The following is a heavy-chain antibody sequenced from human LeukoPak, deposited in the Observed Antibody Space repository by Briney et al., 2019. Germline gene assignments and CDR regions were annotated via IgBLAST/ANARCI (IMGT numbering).Heavy chain of an antibody. Sequence: GGSLRLSCAASGFTFSSYAMHWVRQAPGKGLEWVAVISYDGSNKYYADSVKGRFTISRDNSKNTLYLQMNSLRAEDTAVYYCARDGQQLRTGSLFYWGQGTLVTVSS. CDR2: ISYDGSNK. D-gene: IGHD6-13*01. V-gene: IGHV3-30-3*01. CDR1: GFTFSSYA. J-gene: IGHJ4*02. CDR3: ARDGQQLRTGSLFY.